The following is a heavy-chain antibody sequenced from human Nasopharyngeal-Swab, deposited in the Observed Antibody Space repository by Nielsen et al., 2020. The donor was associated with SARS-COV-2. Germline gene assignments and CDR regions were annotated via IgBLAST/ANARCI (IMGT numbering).Heavy chain of an antibody. CDR2: IYPGDSDT. D-gene: IGHD5/OR15-5a*01. Sequence: GESLNIPCQGSGYSFTTYRIRWGRQIHGKGLAWMGMIYPGDSDTRYNPSFQGQVTISADKSISTAYLQWSSLKASDIAMYYCARIPSTLPDYWGQGTLVTVSS. CDR1: GYSFTTYR. V-gene: IGHV5-51*01. CDR3: ARIPSTLPDY. J-gene: IGHJ4*02.